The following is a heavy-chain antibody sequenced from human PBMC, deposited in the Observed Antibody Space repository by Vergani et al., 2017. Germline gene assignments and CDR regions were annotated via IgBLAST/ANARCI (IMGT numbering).Heavy chain of an antibody. D-gene: IGHD3-22*01. Sequence: QLQLQESGPGLVKPSETLSLTCTVSGGSISSSSYYWGWIRQPPGKGLEWIGSIYYSGSTYYNPSLKSRVTISVDTSKNQFSLKLSSVTAADTAVFYCAKDRAMIRAFDIWDQGTMVTVSS. CDR1: GGSISSSSYY. J-gene: IGHJ3*02. V-gene: IGHV4-39*02. CDR2: IYYSGST. CDR3: AKDRAMIRAFDI.